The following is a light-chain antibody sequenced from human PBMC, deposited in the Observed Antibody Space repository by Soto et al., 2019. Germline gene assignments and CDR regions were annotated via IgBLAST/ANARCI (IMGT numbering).Light chain of an antibody. CDR1: SSNIGAGYD. CDR2: SNS. CDR3: QSYDSSLSGVV. J-gene: IGLJ2*01. V-gene: IGLV1-40*01. Sequence: QAVVTQPPSVSGAPGQRVTISCTGSSSNIGAGYDVHWYQQLPGTAPKLLIYSNSNRPSGVPDRFSGSKSGTSASLAITGVQAEDEADYYCQSYDSSLSGVVFGGGTKLTVL.